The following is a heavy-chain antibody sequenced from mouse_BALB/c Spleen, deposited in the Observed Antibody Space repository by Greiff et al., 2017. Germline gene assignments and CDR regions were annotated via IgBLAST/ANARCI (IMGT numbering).Heavy chain of an antibody. Sequence: VQLKESGPSLVKPSQTLSLTCSVTGDSITSGYWNWIRKFPGNKLEYMGYISYSGSTYYNPSLKSRISITRDTSKNQYYLQLNSVTTEDTATYYCARSDGYFHYYAMDYWGQGTSVTVSS. CDR1: GDSITSGY. J-gene: IGHJ4*01. CDR3: ARSDGYFHYYAMDY. D-gene: IGHD2-3*01. V-gene: IGHV3-8*02. CDR2: ISYSGST.